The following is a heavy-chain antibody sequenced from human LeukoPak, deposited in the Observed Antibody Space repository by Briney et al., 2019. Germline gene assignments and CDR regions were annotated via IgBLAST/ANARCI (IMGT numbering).Heavy chain of an antibody. D-gene: IGHD2-15*01. V-gene: IGHV1-2*02. CDR2: INPHNGDT. CDR3: ATVRDIVVGGGSYYFDY. Sequence: ARVKGPCKASGYTFIGFYLHWVRQGPGQGLEWMGWINPHNGDTNYAQKVQTTVPPSRDTSITTAYMELSRLKSDDTAVYYCATVRDIVVGGGSYYFDYRGPGNPGTVSS. CDR1: GYTFIGFY. J-gene: IGHJ4*02.